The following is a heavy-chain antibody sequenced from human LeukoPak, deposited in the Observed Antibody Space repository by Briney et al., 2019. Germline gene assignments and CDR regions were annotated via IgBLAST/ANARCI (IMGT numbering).Heavy chain of an antibody. Sequence: GGSLRLSCAASGFTFSDYAMHWVRQAPGKGLEWVSSISSSSYIYYADSVKGRFTISRDNAKNSLYLQMNSLRAEDTAVYYCARDHTGAAAAPLPAEYFQHWGQGTLVTVSS. D-gene: IGHD6-13*01. CDR1: GFTFSDYA. CDR2: ISSSSYI. J-gene: IGHJ1*01. V-gene: IGHV3-69-1*01. CDR3: ARDHTGAAAAPLPAEYFQH.